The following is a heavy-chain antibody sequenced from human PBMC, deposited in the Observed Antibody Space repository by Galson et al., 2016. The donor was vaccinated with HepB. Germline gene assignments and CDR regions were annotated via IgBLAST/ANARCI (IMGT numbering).Heavy chain of an antibody. Sequence: SLRLSCAASGFTFSTYAIHWVRQAPGKGLEWVAVISFDGSNKYYADSVRGRFTISRDNSKNTLYLQMNSLRAGDTALYYCARDRRVGPTPTSLNYWGQATLVTVSS. J-gene: IGHJ4*02. CDR1: GFTFSTYA. CDR3: ARDRRVGPTPTSLNY. D-gene: IGHD1-26*01. V-gene: IGHV3-30*04. CDR2: ISFDGSNK.